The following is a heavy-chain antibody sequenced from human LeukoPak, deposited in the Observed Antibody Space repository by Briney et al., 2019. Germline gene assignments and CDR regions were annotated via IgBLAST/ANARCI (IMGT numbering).Heavy chain of an antibody. D-gene: IGHD3-3*01. V-gene: IGHV1-18*01. CDR1: GYTFTSYG. J-gene: IGHJ6*02. CDR2: ISAYNGNT. Sequence: GASVKVSCKASGYTFTSYGISWVRQAPGQGLEWMGWISAYNGNTNYAQKLQGRVTMTTDTSTSTAYMELRSLRSDDTAVYYCARDFGTTIFGVVKPYYYYGMDVWGQGTTVTVSS. CDR3: ARDFGTTIFGVVKPYYYYGMDV.